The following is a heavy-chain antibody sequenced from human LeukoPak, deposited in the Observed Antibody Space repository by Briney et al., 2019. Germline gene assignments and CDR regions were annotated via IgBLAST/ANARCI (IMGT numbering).Heavy chain of an antibody. CDR2: ISYDGSNK. CDR3: ARDTRPGCSSSGGVTDY. CDR1: GFTFSSYA. D-gene: IGHD6-13*01. Sequence: PGRSLRLSCAASGFTFSSYAMHWVRQAPGKGLEWVAVISYDGSNKYYADSVKGRFTISRDNSKNTLYLQMNSLRAEDTAVYYCARDTRPGCSSSGGVTDYWGQGTLVTVSS. J-gene: IGHJ4*02. V-gene: IGHV3-30-3*01.